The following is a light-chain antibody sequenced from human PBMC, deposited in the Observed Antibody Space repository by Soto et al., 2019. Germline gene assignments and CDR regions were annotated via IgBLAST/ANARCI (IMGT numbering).Light chain of an antibody. CDR3: LQHNTYPWT. CDR1: QSISDW. V-gene: IGKV1-5*01. J-gene: IGKJ1*01. Sequence: DVQMTQSPSTLSASVGGRVTITCRASQSISDWLAWYKQKPGKAPKRLSYDASTLHSGVPSRFRGSGSGTEFTLTISSLQPEDFATYYCLQHNTYPWTFGQGTKVDIK. CDR2: DAS.